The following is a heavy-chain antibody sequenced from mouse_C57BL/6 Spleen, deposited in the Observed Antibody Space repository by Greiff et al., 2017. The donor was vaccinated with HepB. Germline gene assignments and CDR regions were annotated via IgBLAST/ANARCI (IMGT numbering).Heavy chain of an antibody. CDR1: GYTFTSYW. CDR3: AYIATVVSYYFDD. Sequence: QVQLQQPGAELVKPGASVKVSCKASGYTFTSYWMHWVKQRPGQGLEWIGRIHPSDSDTNYNQKFKGKATLTVDKSSSTAYMQLSSLTSEDSAVYYCAYIATVVSYYFDDWGQGTTLTVSS. D-gene: IGHD1-1*01. J-gene: IGHJ2*01. CDR2: IHPSDSDT. V-gene: IGHV1-74*01.